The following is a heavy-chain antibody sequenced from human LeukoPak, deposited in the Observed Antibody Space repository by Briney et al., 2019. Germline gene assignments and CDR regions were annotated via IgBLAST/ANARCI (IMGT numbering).Heavy chain of an antibody. D-gene: IGHD5-24*01. CDR2: IKEDGTET. J-gene: IGHJ4*02. CDR1: GFTFSSYG. CDR3: AKEGRSLQTY. Sequence: GGSLRLSCAASGFTFSSYGMHWVRLAPGKGLEWVANIKEDGTETYYVDSVKGRFTISKDNAKNSLYLQMNSLRVEDTAVYYCAKEGRSLQTYWGQGTLVTVSS. V-gene: IGHV3-7*03.